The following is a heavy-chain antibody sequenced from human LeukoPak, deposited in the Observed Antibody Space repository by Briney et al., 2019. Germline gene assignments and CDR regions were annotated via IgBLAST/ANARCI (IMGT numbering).Heavy chain of an antibody. CDR2: MNPNSGNT. V-gene: IGHV1-8*01. D-gene: IGHD3-10*01. CDR1: GYTFTSYD. Sequence: RASVKVSCKASGYTFTSYDINWVRQAPGQGLEWMGWMNPNSGNTGYAQKFQGRVTMTRNTSISTAYMELSSLRSEDTAVYYCARAFGGSGSYLDYWGQGTLVTVSS. CDR3: ARAFGGSGSYLDY. J-gene: IGHJ4*02.